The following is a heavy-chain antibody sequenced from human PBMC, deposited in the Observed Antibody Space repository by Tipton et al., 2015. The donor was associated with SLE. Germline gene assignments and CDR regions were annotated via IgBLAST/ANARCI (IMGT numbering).Heavy chain of an antibody. CDR3: ARGGGGSYQDY. CDR1: GFTFSSYE. J-gene: IGHJ4*02. Sequence: SLRLSCAASGFTFSSYEMNWVRQAPGKGLEWVSCISSSGSTIYYADSVKGRFTISRDNAKNSLYLQMNSLRAEGTAVYYCARGGGGSYQDYWGQGTLVTVSS. D-gene: IGHD1-26*01. CDR2: ISSSGSTI. V-gene: IGHV3-48*03.